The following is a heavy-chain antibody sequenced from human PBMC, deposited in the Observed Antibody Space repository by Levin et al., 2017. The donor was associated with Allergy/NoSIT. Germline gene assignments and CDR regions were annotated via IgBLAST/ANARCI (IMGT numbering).Heavy chain of an antibody. CDR1: GYSFTSYW. CDR3: ARSSRPAAYDWFDP. J-gene: IGHJ5*02. V-gene: IGHV5-51*01. Sequence: PGGSLRLSCKGSGYSFTSYWIGWVRQMPGKGLEWMGIIYPGDSDTRYSPSFQGQVTISADKSISTAYLQWSSLKASDTAMYYCARSSRPAAYDWFDPWGQGTLVTVSS. CDR2: IYPGDSDT. D-gene: IGHD2-2*01.